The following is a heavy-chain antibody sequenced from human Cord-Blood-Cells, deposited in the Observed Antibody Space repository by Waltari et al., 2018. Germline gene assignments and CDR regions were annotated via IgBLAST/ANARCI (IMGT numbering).Heavy chain of an antibody. CDR3: AKDWHYGSGSYYDY. D-gene: IGHD3-10*01. J-gene: IGHJ4*02. V-gene: IGHV3-30*18. Sequence: QVQLVESGGGVVQPGRSLRLSCGASGFTFSSYGMHWVSQAPGKGLEWVAVISYDGSNKYYADSVKGRFTISRDNSKNTLYLQMNSLRAEDTAVYYCAKDWHYGSGSYYDYWGQGTLVTVSS. CDR2: ISYDGSNK. CDR1: GFTFSSYG.